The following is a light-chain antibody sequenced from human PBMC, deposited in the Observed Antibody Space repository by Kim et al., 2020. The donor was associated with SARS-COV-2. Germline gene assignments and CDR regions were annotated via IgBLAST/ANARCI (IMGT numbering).Light chain of an antibody. CDR2: DVS. CDR1: SSDVGGYNY. V-gene: IGLV2-14*03. J-gene: IGLJ2*01. CDR3: SSYTSSSTPHVV. Sequence: ITISCTGTSSDVGGYNYVSWYQQHPGKGPKLMIYDVSNRPSGVSNRFSGSKSGNTASLTISGLQAEDEADYYCSSYTSSSTPHVVFGGGTQLTVL.